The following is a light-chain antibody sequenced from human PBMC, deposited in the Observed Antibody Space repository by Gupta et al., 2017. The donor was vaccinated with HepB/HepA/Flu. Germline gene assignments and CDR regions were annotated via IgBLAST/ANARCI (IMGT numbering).Light chain of an antibody. Sequence: QSVLTHPPSLSAAPGQNVTISSSGSSSNIGNTSVSWYPPLPGTPPNLLIYENNKRHAGIPARFSGSKYGTSATMGITGLQAGDEAVYYCGTWDSIMSAGVFGGGTKLTVL. V-gene: IGLV1-51*01. CDR1: SSNIGNTS. J-gene: IGLJ3*02. CDR3: GTWDSIMSAGV. CDR2: ENN.